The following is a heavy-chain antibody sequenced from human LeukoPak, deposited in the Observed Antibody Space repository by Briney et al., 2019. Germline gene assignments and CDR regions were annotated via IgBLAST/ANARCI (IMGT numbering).Heavy chain of an antibody. CDR3: ATRIEYCSSTSCYRNGFDY. D-gene: IGHD2-2*02. V-gene: IGHV1-18*01. Sequence: GASVKVSCKASGYTFTSYGISWVRQAPGQGLEWMGWISAYNGNTNYAQKLQGRVTTTTDTSTSTAYMELRSLRSDDTAVYYCATRIEYCSSTSCYRNGFDYWGQGTLVTVSS. CDR2: ISAYNGNT. CDR1: GYTFTSYG. J-gene: IGHJ4*02.